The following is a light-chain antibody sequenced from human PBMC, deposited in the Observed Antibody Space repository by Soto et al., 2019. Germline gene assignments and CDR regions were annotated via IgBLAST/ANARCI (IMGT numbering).Light chain of an antibody. V-gene: IGKV3-11*01. CDR1: ENIYNY. Sequence: EIVLTQSPATLSLSPGERATLSCRASENIYNYLAWYQQEPGQAPRLLIYDASNRATGIPARFSGSGSGTDFTLTISSLEPEDFAVYYCQQRSKWPLTFGGGTKVDIK. CDR2: DAS. J-gene: IGKJ4*01. CDR3: QQRSKWPLT.